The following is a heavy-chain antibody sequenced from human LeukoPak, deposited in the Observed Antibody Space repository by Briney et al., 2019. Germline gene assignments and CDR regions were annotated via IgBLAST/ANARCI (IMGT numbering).Heavy chain of an antibody. CDR3: ARRGQGGDYYGSGSYYTPYYY. D-gene: IGHD3-10*01. V-gene: IGHV1-24*01. CDR2: FDPEDGET. CDR1: GYTLTELS. J-gene: IGHJ4*02. Sequence: ASVKVSCKVSGYTLTELSMHWVRQAPGKGLERMGGFDPEDGETIYAQKFQGRVTMTEDTSTDTAYMELSSVTAADTAVYYCARRGQGGDYYGSGSYYTPYYYWGQGTLVTVSS.